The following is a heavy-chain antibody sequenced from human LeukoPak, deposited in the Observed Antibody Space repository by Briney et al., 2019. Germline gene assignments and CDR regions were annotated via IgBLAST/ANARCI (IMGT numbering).Heavy chain of an antibody. J-gene: IGHJ4*02. D-gene: IGHD4-17*01. CDR2: IYYSGST. Sequence: PSETLSLTCTVSGGSISSSSYYWGWIRQPPGKGLEWIGSIYYSGSTYYNPSLKSRVTISVDTSKNQFSLKLSSVTAADTAVYYCARGWSYGDYYFDYWGQGTLVTVSS. V-gene: IGHV4-39*07. CDR1: GGSISSSSYY. CDR3: ARGWSYGDYYFDY.